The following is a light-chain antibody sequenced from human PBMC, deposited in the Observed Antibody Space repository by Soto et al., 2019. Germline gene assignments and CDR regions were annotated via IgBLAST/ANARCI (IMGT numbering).Light chain of an antibody. CDR3: QQYWKWPIT. CDR1: QDIRSS. V-gene: IGKV3-15*01. CDR2: GAS. J-gene: IGKJ5*01. Sequence: EIVMTQSPATLSVSPGERVTLSCRASQDIRSSLAWYQQKPGQAPRLLIYGASIRATGVPATFSGSGSGTDFTLTISSLQSEDFGVYYCQQYWKWPITFGQGKRLEIK.